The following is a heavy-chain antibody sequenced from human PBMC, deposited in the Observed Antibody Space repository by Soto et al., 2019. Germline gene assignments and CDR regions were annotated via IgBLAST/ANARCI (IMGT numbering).Heavy chain of an antibody. V-gene: IGHV3-64D*08. CDR1: GFTFSSYA. J-gene: IGHJ4*02. CDR3: VNQDPDSGYDLVPEY. Sequence: GGSLRLSCSASGFTFSSYAMHWVRQAPGKGLEYVSAISSNGGSTYYADSVKGRFTISRDNSKNTLYLQMRSLRAEDTAVYYCVNQDPDSGYDLVPEYWGQGTLVTVSS. D-gene: IGHD5-12*01. CDR2: ISSNGGST.